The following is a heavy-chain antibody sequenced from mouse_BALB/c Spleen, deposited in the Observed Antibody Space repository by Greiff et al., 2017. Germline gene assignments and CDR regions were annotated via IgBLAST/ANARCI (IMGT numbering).Heavy chain of an antibody. CDR1: GYTFTDYE. CDR3: ARIGYFDY. Sequence: VQLQQSGAELVRPGASVTLSCKASGYTFTDYEMHWVKQTPVHGLEWIGAIDPETGGTAYNQKFKGKATFTADTSSNTAYMQLSSLTSEDSAVYYCARIGYFDYWGQGTTLTVSS. J-gene: IGHJ2*01. V-gene: IGHV1-15*01. CDR2: IDPETGGT.